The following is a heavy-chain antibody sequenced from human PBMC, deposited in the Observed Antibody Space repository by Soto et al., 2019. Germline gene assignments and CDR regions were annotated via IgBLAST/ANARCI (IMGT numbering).Heavy chain of an antibody. D-gene: IGHD6-19*01. J-gene: IGHJ6*02. V-gene: IGHV3-33*01. Sequence: PGGSLRLSCAASGFTFNNYGMQWVRQAPGKGLEWVAVIWYDGRNKYYADSVKGRFTISRDTSTNTLYLQMDSLGAEDTAVYYCARDDRASGWYVAMDVWGQGTTVTVSS. CDR1: GFTFNNYG. CDR2: IWYDGRNK. CDR3: ARDDRASGWYVAMDV.